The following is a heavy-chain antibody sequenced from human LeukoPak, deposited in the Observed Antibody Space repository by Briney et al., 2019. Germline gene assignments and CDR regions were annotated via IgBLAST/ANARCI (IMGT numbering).Heavy chain of an antibody. D-gene: IGHD3-22*01. Sequence: SVEVSCKASGGTFSSYAISWVRQAPGQGLEWMGGIIPIFGTANYAQKFQGRVTITADESTSTAYMELSSLRSEDTAVYYCAPEPDSSGYYFGWGQGTLVTVSS. CDR1: GGTFSSYA. CDR2: IIPIFGTA. J-gene: IGHJ4*02. V-gene: IGHV1-69*13. CDR3: APEPDSSGYYFG.